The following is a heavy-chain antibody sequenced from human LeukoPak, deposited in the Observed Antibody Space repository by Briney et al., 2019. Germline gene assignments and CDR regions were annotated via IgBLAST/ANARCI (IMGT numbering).Heavy chain of an antibody. CDR3: ARDPVVRGVINYMDV. CDR2: IFYSGST. J-gene: IGHJ6*03. D-gene: IGHD3-10*01. Sequence: PSETLSLTCTVSSGSISTSNYYWGWVRQPPGKALEWIGNIFYSGSTYYSPSLKSRVTISLDTSRNQFSLKLNSVTAADTAVYYCARDPVVRGVINYMDVWGKGTTVTISS. CDR1: SGSISTSNYY. V-gene: IGHV4-39*07.